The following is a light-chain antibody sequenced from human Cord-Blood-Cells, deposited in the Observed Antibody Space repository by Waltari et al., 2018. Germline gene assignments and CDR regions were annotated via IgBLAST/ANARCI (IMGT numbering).Light chain of an antibody. CDR1: SSNIGSNY. CDR2: DNN. V-gene: IGLV1-51*01. J-gene: IGLJ2*01. Sequence: QSVLTQPPSVSADPGQKVTISCSGSSSNIGSNYVSWYQQLPGTAPKLLIYDNNKRPSGIPDRFSGSKSGTSATLGITGLQTGDEADYYCGTWDSSLSAGVFGGGTKLTVL. CDR3: GTWDSSLSAGV.